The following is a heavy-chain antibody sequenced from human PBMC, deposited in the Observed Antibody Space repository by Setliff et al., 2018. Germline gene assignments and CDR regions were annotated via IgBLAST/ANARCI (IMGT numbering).Heavy chain of an antibody. Sequence: LRLSCAASGFTFSSSSMTWVRQAPGKGLEWVSAINSGGSSTYYADSVKGRFTISRDNSKNTLYLQMNSLRAEDTAIYYCAKREIIAVTRWFDPWDPDAFDLWGQGTMVTVSS. J-gene: IGHJ3*01. CDR3: AKREIIAVTRWFDPWDPDAFDL. CDR2: INSGGSST. V-gene: IGHV3-23*01. CDR1: GFTFSSSS. D-gene: IGHD2-15*01.